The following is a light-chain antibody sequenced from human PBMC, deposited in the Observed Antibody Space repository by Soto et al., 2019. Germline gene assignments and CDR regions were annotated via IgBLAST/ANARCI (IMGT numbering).Light chain of an antibody. CDR1: QSISSN. CDR3: QQYNNWPWT. J-gene: IGKJ1*01. Sequence: IVMTQSPATLSVSPGEGATLSCRASQSISSNLAWYQQKPGQAPRLLITGASTRATGIAARISGSGSGTEFTLTISSLQSEDFAVYYCQQYNNWPWTFGQGTKVEIK. CDR2: GAS. V-gene: IGKV3-15*01.